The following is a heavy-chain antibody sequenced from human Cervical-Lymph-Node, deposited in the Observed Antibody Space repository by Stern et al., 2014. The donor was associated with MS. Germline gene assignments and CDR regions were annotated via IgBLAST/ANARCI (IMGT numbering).Heavy chain of an antibody. CDR2: IYSGGST. V-gene: IGHV3-53*04. D-gene: IGHD4-17*01. CDR3: ARVTVTTGYDAFDI. J-gene: IGHJ3*02. Sequence: VQLVESGGGLVQPGGSLRLSCAASGFTVSSHYMSWVRQAPGKGLEWVSVIYSGGSTYYADSVKGRFTISRHNSKNTLYLQMNSLRAEDTAVYYCARVTVTTGYDAFDIWGQGTMVTVSS. CDR1: GFTVSSHY.